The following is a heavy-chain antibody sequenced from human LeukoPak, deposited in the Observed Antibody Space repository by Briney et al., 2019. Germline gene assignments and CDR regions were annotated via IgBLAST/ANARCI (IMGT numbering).Heavy chain of an antibody. V-gene: IGHV4-4*07. J-gene: IGHJ2*01. D-gene: IGHD4-11*01. CDR1: GGSISSYY. CDR3: ARERDDYSNYDELKWEWYFDL. Sequence: SETLSLTCTVSGGSISSYYWSWIRQPAGKGLEWIGRIYTSGSTNYNPSLKSRVTMSVDTSKNQFSLKLSSVTAADTAVYYCARERDDYSNYDELKWEWYFDLWGRGTLVTVSS. CDR2: IYTSGST.